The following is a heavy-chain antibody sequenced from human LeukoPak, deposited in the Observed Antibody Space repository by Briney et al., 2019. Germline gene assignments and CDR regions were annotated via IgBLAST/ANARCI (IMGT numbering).Heavy chain of an antibody. D-gene: IGHD1-14*01. CDR1: GGSISNSNYY. Sequence: SETLSLTCTVSGGSISNSNYYWGWIRQPPGQGLEWIGTIYYSGITYYNPSLKSRVTLSVDTSKSQFSLRLSSVTAADTAVYYCARHGTGIGWCFFDFWGQGTLVTVSS. V-gene: IGHV4-39*01. J-gene: IGHJ4*02. CDR2: IYYSGIT. CDR3: ARHGTGIGWCFFDF.